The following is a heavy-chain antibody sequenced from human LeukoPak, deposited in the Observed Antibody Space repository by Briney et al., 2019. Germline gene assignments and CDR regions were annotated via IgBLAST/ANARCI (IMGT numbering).Heavy chain of an antibody. CDR1: GASLNSYY. D-gene: IGHD4-17*01. J-gene: IGHJ4*02. V-gene: IGHV4-59*13. Sequence: SETLSLTCSVSGASLNSYYWNWIRQSPGKGLEWLGNIHYRGTTNYNPSLKSRVTLSLDSSKSQFALKVTSVTAADTAVYYCARDEFGDFQGFDYWGQGTRVTVSS. CDR2: IHYRGTT. CDR3: ARDEFGDFQGFDY.